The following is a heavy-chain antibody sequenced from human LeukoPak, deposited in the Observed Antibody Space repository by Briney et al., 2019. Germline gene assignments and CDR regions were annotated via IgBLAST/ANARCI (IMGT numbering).Heavy chain of an antibody. CDR1: GFTFSHYS. Sequence: GGSLRLSCAASGFTFSHYSMNWVRQAPGKELEWISYIGISSGNTKYADSVKGRFTISGDKAKNSVYLQMNSLRVEDTAGYYCARDTKYAFDNWGQGTLVTVSS. J-gene: IGHJ4*02. V-gene: IGHV3-48*01. CDR3: ARDTKYAFDN. D-gene: IGHD2-2*01. CDR2: IGISSGNT.